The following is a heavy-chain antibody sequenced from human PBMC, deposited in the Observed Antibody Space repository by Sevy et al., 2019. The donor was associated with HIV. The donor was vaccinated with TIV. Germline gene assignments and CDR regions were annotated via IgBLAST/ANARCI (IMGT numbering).Heavy chain of an antibody. CDR1: GFTFNNAW. J-gene: IGHJ4*02. V-gene: IGHV3-15*01. CDR3: ATAPGYYDSAPFDY. CDR2: IKSKIDGETT. Sequence: GGSLRLSCAVSGFTFNNAWMNWVRQAPGTGLQWVGLIKSKIDGETTDYAAPVKGRFTISRDDSKNTLYQQMNSLKIEDTAVYYCATAPGYYDSAPFDYWGPGTLVTVSS. D-gene: IGHD3-22*01.